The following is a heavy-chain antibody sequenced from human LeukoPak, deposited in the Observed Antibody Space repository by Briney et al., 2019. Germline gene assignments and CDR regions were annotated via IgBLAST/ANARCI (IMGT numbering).Heavy chain of an antibody. V-gene: IGHV3-33*08. J-gene: IGHJ4*02. CDR1: GFIVSDHY. CDR2: IWYDGSNK. D-gene: IGHD3-22*01. Sequence: GGSLRLSCAASGFIVSDHYMDWVRQAPGKGLEWVAVIWYDGSNKYYADSVKGRFTISRDNSKNTLYLQMNSLRAEDTAVYYCAIEGGHYYDSSGYYSDWGQGTLVTVSS. CDR3: AIEGGHYYDSSGYYSD.